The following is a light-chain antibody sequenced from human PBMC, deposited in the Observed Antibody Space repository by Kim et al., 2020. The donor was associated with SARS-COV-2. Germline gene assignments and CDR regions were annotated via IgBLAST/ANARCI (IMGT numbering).Light chain of an antibody. CDR2: DVS. Sequence: QSALTQPRSVSGSPGQSVTISCTGTSSDIGAYNYVSWYQQHPGKAPKLMLCDVSKRPSGVPDRFSGSKSGDTASLTISGLQAEDEADYYCCSYAGSYIWVFGGGTQLTVL. V-gene: IGLV2-11*01. CDR1: SSDIGAYNY. CDR3: CSYAGSYIWV. J-gene: IGLJ3*02.